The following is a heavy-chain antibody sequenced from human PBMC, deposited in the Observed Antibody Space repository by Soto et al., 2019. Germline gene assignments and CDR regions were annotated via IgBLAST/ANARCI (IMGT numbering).Heavy chain of an antibody. CDR1: GYSLTTYW. CDR2: INPGDSDI. CDR3: ARHEQFYYYCYGMDV. V-gene: IGHV5-51*01. J-gene: IGHJ6*02. Sequence: PGESPKISCKASGYSLTTYWIAWVRQMPGKGLAWMGIINPGDSDIRYRPSFQGQVTISADNSISTAYLQWSSLKASDTAMYYCARHEQFYYYCYGMDVWGQGTAVTVSS.